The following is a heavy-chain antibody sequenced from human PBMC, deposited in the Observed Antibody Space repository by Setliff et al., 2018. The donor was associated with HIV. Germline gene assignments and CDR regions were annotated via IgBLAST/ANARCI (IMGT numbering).Heavy chain of an antibody. D-gene: IGHD6-13*01. Sequence: SETLSLTCAVFGYSFSNGYYWGWIRQPPGKGPEWIGSIYHSGSTYYNPSLKSRVSISVDTSKNQFSLELRSVTAADTAVYYCAGRIATAAYYFDYWGRGTQVTVSS. V-gene: IGHV4-38-2*01. CDR2: IYHSGST. CDR3: AGRIATAAYYFDY. J-gene: IGHJ4*02. CDR1: GYSFSNGYY.